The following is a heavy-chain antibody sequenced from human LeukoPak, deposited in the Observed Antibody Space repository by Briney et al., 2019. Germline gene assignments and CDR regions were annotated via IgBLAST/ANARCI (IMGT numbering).Heavy chain of an antibody. D-gene: IGHD3-22*01. CDR3: ASAPGSSGYLEYFQH. V-gene: IGHV4-4*07. CDR1: GGPISSYY. CDR2: IYTSGST. Sequence: SETLSLTCTVSGGPISSYYWSWLRQPAGKGLEWIGRIYTSGSTNYNPSLKSRVTMSVDTSKNQFPLKLSSVTAADTAVYYCASAPGSSGYLEYFQHWGQGTLVTVSS. J-gene: IGHJ1*01.